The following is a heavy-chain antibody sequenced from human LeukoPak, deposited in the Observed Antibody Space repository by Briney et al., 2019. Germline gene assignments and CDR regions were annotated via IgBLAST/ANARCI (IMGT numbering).Heavy chain of an antibody. V-gene: IGHV4-34*01. Sequence: PSETLSLTCAVYGGSFSGYYWSWIRQPPGKGLEWIGEINHSGSTNYNPSLKSRVTISVDTSKNQFSLKLSSVTAADTAVYYCASAIWRAFDYWGQGTLVTVSS. D-gene: IGHD3-3*01. J-gene: IGHJ4*02. CDR1: GGSFSGYY. CDR2: INHSGST. CDR3: ASAIWRAFDY.